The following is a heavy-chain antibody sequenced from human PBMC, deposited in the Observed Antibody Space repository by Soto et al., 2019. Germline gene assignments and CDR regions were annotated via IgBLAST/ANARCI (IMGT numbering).Heavy chain of an antibody. D-gene: IGHD3-22*01. V-gene: IGHV1-69*06. CDR2: IIPIFGTA. CDR3: ARAGGYYYDSSGYYNGY. Sequence: QVQLVQSGAEVKKPGSSVKVSCKASGGTFSSYAISWVRQAPGQGLEWMGGIIPIFGTANYAQKFQGRVTITADKSTSTAYMERSSLRSEDTAVYYCARAGGYYYDSSGYYNGYWGQGTLVTVAS. J-gene: IGHJ4*02. CDR1: GGTFSSYA.